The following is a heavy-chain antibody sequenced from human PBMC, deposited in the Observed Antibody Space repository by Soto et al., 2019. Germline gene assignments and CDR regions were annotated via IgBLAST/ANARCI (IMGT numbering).Heavy chain of an antibody. Sequence: HGESLKISCKGSGHIFSNYWIGWVRQMPGKGLEWMGIIYPGDSDTRYSPSFQGQVTITVDKSINTAYLQWSRLKAPDTAIYYCARQRLWGTSGYYYFENWGQGTLVTVSS. J-gene: IGHJ4*02. D-gene: IGHD3-22*01. CDR3: ARQRLWGTSGYYYFEN. V-gene: IGHV5-51*01. CDR2: IYPGDSDT. CDR1: GHIFSNYW.